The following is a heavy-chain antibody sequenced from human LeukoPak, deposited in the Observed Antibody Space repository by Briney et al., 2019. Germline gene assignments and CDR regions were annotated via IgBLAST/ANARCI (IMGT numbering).Heavy chain of an antibody. V-gene: IGHV3-49*04. J-gene: IGHJ4*02. CDR2: ITSKAYGGTT. Sequence: GGSLRLSCTASGFTFGIYGMSWVRQAPGKGREWVGFITSKAYGGTTEYAASVKGRFTSAKDDSKSIAYLQMNSLKTEDTAVYYCCCSAGYYSDYFDYWGQGTLVTVSS. D-gene: IGHD3-22*01. CDR1: GFTFGIYG. CDR3: CCSAGYYSDYFDY.